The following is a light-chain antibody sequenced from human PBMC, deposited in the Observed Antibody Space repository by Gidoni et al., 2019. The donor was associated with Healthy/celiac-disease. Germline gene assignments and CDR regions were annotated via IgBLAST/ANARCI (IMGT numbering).Light chain of an antibody. V-gene: IGKV3-20*01. CDR2: GAS. CDR3: QQYGSSSWT. J-gene: IGKJ1*01. Sequence: IVLTQSPGTMSLSPGEIATLSCRASPSVSSSYLAWYQQKPGQAPRLLIYGASSRATGIPDRFSGSGSGTDFTLTISRLEPEDFAVYYCQQYGSSSWTFGQGTKVEIK. CDR1: PSVSSSY.